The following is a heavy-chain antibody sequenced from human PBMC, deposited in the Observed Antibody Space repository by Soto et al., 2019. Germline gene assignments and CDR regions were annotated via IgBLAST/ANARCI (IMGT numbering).Heavy chain of an antibody. CDR3: ARAEDSIAAAASYFDY. Sequence: GGSLRLSCAASGFTFSGYAMHWVRQAPGKGLEWVAVISNDGRNKYYADSVKGRFTISRDSSKNTLYLQLNSLRAEDTAVYYCARAEDSIAAAASYFDYWGQGTLVTVSS. CDR1: GFTFSGYA. D-gene: IGHD6-13*01. J-gene: IGHJ4*02. V-gene: IGHV3-30*04. CDR2: ISNDGRNK.